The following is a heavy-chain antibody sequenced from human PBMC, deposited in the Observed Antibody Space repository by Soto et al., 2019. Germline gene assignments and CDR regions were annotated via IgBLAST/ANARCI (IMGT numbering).Heavy chain of an antibody. J-gene: IGHJ5*02. CDR3: ARDLAAAGNGMATGLFDP. CDR1: GGSISSGGYS. CDR2: IYHSGST. V-gene: IGHV4-30-2*01. Sequence: SETLSLTCAVSGGSISSGGYSWSWIRQPPGKGLEWIGYIYHSGSTYYNPSLKSRVTISVDRSKNQFSLKLSSVTAADTAVYYCARDLAAAGNGMATGLFDPWGQGTLVTVSS. D-gene: IGHD6-13*01.